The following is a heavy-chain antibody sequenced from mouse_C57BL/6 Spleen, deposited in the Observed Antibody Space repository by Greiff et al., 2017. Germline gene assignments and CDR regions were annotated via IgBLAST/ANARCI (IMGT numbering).Heavy chain of an antibody. D-gene: IGHD1-1*01. CDR1: GFNFKDDY. Sequence: EVKLQESGAELVRPGASVKLSCTASGFNFKDDYMHWVKQRPEQGLEWIGWIDPENGDTEYASKFQGKATITADKSSNTAYLQLSSLTSEDTAVYYCTTWGDYGSTDYWGQGTTLTVSS. CDR3: TTWGDYGSTDY. J-gene: IGHJ2*01. V-gene: IGHV14-4*01. CDR2: IDPENGDT.